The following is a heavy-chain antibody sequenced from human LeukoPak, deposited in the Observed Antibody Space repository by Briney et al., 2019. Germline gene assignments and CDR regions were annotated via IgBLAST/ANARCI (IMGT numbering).Heavy chain of an antibody. D-gene: IGHD3-22*01. CDR1: GYSFTSYW. CDR3: ARRDYYDSSGYYYVDAFDI. Sequence: GESLKISRKGSGYSFTSYWIGWVRQMPGKGLEWMGIIYPGDSDTRYSPSFQGQVTISADKSISTAYLQWSSLKASDTAMYYCARRDYYDSSGYYYVDAFDIWGQGTMVTVSS. CDR2: IYPGDSDT. V-gene: IGHV5-51*01. J-gene: IGHJ3*02.